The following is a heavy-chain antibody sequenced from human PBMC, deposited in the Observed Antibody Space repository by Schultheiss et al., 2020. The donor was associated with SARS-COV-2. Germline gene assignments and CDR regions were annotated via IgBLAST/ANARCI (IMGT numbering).Heavy chain of an antibody. CDR3: ARIGIQLWLRPFDDAFDI. V-gene: IGHV4-39*07. Sequence: SQTLSLTCPVSGGSISSSSYYWGWIRQPPGKGLEWIGRIYTSGSTNYNPSLKSRVTISVDTSKNQFSLKLSSVTAADTAVYYCARIGIQLWLRPFDDAFDIWGQGTMVTVSS. CDR1: GGSISSSSYY. CDR2: IYTSGST. D-gene: IGHD5-18*01. J-gene: IGHJ3*02.